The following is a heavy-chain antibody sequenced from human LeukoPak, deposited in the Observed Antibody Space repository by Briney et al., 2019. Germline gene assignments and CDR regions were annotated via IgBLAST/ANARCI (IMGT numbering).Heavy chain of an antibody. J-gene: IGHJ4*02. CDR3: AREYGDYEGGYFDY. Sequence: GGSLRLSCAASGFTFSSYSMNWVRQAPGKGLEWVSSISSSSSHIYYADSVKGRFTISRDNAKNSLYLQMNSLRAEDTAVYYCAREYGDYEGGYFDYWGQGTLVTVSS. V-gene: IGHV3-21*01. D-gene: IGHD4-17*01. CDR2: ISSSSSHI. CDR1: GFTFSSYS.